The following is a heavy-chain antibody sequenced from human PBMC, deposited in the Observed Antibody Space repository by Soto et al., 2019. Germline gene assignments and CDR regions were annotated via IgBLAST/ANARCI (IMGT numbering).Heavy chain of an antibody. CDR1: GFTFTNHW. D-gene: IGHD3-16*01. Sequence: QAQLVQSGPEVKKPGASVRVSCKASGFTFTNHWTQWVRQAPGQGLEWMGVINPSGDKTSYARRFQGRLMLTTDTSTSTVYMELSSLRSDDTAIYYCARDESEYDLAWWFDPWGQGTLVTVSS. CDR3: ARDESEYDLAWWFDP. J-gene: IGHJ5*02. CDR2: INPSGDKT. V-gene: IGHV1-46*01.